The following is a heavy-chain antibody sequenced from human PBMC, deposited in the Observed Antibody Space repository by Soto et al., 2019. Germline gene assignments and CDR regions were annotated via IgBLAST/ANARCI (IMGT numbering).Heavy chain of an antibody. Sequence: GGSLRLSCAASGFTFSSYAMSWVRQAPGKGLEWVSAISGSGGSTYYADSVKGRFTISRDNSKNTLYLQMNSLRAEDTAVYYCAKVRSIAPPMWHYYYYGMDVWGQGTTVTVSS. CDR1: GFTFSSYA. D-gene: IGHD6-6*01. V-gene: IGHV3-23*01. CDR3: AKVRSIAPPMWHYYYYGMDV. CDR2: ISGSGGST. J-gene: IGHJ6*02.